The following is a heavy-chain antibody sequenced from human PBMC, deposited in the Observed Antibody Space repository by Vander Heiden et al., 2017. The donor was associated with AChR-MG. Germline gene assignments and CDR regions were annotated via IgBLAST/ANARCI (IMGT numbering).Heavy chain of an antibody. J-gene: IGHJ5*02. CDR2: IGHSGDT. V-gene: IGHV4-34*01. Sequence: VHFQQSGADLFKPSCPLSLTCVLPGVACRGSYWGWMCQPAEPGLEWVGEIGHSGDTNYTPSIKSRVTRSVDTAKTQFSLNLNSVTAADTAEYYCVRGYRYCTSTNGGHWFDPWGQGTLVTVSS. CDR1: GVACRGSY. D-gene: IGHD2-2*01. CDR3: VRGYRYCTSTNGGHWFDP.